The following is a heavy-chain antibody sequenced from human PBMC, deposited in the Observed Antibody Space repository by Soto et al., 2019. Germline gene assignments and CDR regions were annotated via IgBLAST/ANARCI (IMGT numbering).Heavy chain of an antibody. Sequence: QVQLVESGGGVVQPGGSLRLSCAASGFSFSSYGMHWVRQAPGKGLEWVAVIWNDSSNKLYPDSVRGRFTISRDNSKSTLFLQMSSLRAEDKRVYYCATSNWNFFDYWGQGAMVTVSS. D-gene: IGHD1-20*01. V-gene: IGHV3-33*03. J-gene: IGHJ4*02. CDR1: GFSFSSYG. CDR3: ATSNWNFFDY. CDR2: IWNDSSNK.